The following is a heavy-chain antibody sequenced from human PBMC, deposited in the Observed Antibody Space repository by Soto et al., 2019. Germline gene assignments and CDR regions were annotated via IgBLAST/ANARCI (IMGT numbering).Heavy chain of an antibody. D-gene: IGHD3-10*01. CDR3: AKSRSRDFDY. CDR2: ISGTGGST. J-gene: IGHJ4*02. Sequence: PGGSLRLSCVASGFIFNNYAMNWVRQAPGKGLEWVSVISGTGGSTYYAESVKGRFTISRDNSKNTLSLQMNSLRVEDTAIYYCAKSRSRDFDYWGPGTLVTVSS. V-gene: IGHV3-23*01. CDR1: GFIFNNYA.